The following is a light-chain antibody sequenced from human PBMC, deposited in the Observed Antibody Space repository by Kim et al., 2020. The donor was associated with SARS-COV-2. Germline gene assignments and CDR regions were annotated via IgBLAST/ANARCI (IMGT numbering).Light chain of an antibody. CDR2: AAS. CDR1: QGISSY. V-gene: IGKV1-9*01. J-gene: IGKJ2*01. Sequence: IQLTQSPSSLSASVGDRVTIACRASQGISSYLAWYQQKPGKAPKLLIYAASTLQSGVPSRFSGSGSGTDFTLTISSLQPEDFATYYCQHLNNYPPYTFGQGTKLEI. CDR3: QHLNNYPPYT.